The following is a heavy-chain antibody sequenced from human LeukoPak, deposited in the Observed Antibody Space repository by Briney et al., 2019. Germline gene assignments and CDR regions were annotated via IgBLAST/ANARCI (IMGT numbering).Heavy chain of an antibody. D-gene: IGHD1-7*01. Sequence: PGGSLRLSCEASGFTFSSYDMHWVRQAPGKGLEWVSGITGSGSGTYYADSVKGRFSISRDISKNTLYLQMNSLRAEDTAIYYCAKDGKTRNWNYFQAKPVYWGQGTLVTVSS. V-gene: IGHV3-23*01. CDR3: AKDGKTRNWNYFQAKPVY. CDR2: ITGSGSGT. J-gene: IGHJ4*02. CDR1: GFTFSSYD.